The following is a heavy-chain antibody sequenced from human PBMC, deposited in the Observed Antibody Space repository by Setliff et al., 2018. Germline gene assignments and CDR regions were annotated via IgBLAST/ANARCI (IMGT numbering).Heavy chain of an antibody. CDR2: IYVTEST. J-gene: IGHJ4*02. V-gene: IGHV4-4*07. D-gene: IGHD3-10*01. CDR3: AASRAYTGAVEEWFLPKSFDF. CDR1: GDSISNYY. Sequence: PSETLSLTCTVSGDSISNYYWNWIRQPAGKGLEWIGRIYVTESTKYNPSLKSRFTFSIDTSKNQFSLKLSSVTAADAALYYCAASRAYTGAVEEWFLPKSFDFWGQGSPVTVSS.